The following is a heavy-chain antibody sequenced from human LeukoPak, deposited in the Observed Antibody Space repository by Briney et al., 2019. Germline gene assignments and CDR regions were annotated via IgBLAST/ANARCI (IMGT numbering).Heavy chain of an antibody. CDR1: GFSLSDAW. V-gene: IGHV3-15*01. J-gene: IGHJ4*02. CDR2: IKPKTDGGPT. CDR3: TQLSRGC. D-gene: IGHD3-22*01. Sequence: GGSLRLFCAASGFSLSDAWMSWVREAPGKGLECVGRIKPKTDGGPTDNAEPVNDRFIVSRDDSKNTLYVQMNSLETVETGRDYCTQLSRGCWGQGTKVTVSS.